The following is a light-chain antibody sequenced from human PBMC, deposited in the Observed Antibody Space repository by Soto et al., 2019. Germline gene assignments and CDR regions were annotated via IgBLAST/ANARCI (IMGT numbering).Light chain of an antibody. CDR1: SSDVGGYNY. CDR3: SAYAGINNFCV. J-gene: IGLJ1*01. V-gene: IGLV2-8*01. Sequence: QSALTQPPSASGSPGQSVTISCTGTSSDVGGYNYVAWYQQNSGKAPKLMIYEVSKRPSGVPDRFSGSKSGNTASLTVSGLQAEDEADYYCSAYAGINNFCVFGTGTKVTVL. CDR2: EVS.